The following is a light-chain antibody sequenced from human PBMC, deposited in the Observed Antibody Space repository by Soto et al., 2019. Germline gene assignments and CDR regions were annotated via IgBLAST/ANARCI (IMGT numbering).Light chain of an antibody. CDR1: QSISNY. J-gene: IGKJ2*01. CDR2: AAS. CDR3: QQSYSTPP. V-gene: IGKV1-39*01. Sequence: DIQMTQSPSSLSASVGDRVTITCRASQSISNYLNWYQQKPGKAPKLLIYAASSLQSGVPSRFSGSGSGAYFTLTISSLQPEDFATYYCQQSYSTPPFGQGTKLEI.